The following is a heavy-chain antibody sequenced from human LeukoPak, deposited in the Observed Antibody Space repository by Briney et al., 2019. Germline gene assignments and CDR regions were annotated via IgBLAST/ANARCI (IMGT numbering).Heavy chain of an antibody. J-gene: IGHJ5*02. V-gene: IGHV1-69*13. CDR3: ARASFTIFGVVIDIHWFDP. Sequence: SVKVSCKASGGTFSSYAISWVRQAPGQGLEWMGGIIPIFGTANYAQKFQGRVTITADGSTSTAYMELSSLRSEDTAVYYCARASFTIFGVVIDIHWFDPWGQGTLVTVSS. CDR2: IIPIFGTA. D-gene: IGHD3-3*01. CDR1: GGTFSSYA.